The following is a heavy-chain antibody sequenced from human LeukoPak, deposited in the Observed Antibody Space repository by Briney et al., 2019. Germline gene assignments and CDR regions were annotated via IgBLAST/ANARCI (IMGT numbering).Heavy chain of an antibody. V-gene: IGHV1-8*02. J-gene: IGHJ3*02. Sequence: ASVKVSCKASGYTFTSYDINWVRQATGQGLEWMGWMNPNSGNTGYAQKLQGRVTMTTDTSTSTAYMELRSLRSDDTAVYYCARVKGDAFDIWGQGTMVTVSS. CDR3: ARVKGDAFDI. CDR2: MNPNSGNT. CDR1: GYTFTSYD.